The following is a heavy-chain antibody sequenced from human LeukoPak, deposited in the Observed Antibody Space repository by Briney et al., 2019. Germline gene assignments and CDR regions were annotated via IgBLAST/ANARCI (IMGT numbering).Heavy chain of an antibody. J-gene: IGHJ4*02. Sequence: PGGSLRLSCAASGFTFSSYGMHWVRQAPGKGLEWVAVISYDGSNKYHADSVKGRFTISRDNSKNTLYLQMNSLRAEDTAVYYCAKDSGLGYSSGWYVNYFDYWGQGTLVTVSS. CDR2: ISYDGSNK. V-gene: IGHV3-30*18. D-gene: IGHD6-19*01. CDR3: AKDSGLGYSSGWYVNYFDY. CDR1: GFTFSSYG.